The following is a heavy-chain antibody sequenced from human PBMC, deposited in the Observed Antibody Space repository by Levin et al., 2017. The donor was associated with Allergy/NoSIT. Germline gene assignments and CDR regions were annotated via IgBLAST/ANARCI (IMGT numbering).Heavy chain of an antibody. CDR1: GYTFTSYG. V-gene: IGHV1-18*01. J-gene: IGHJ4*02. D-gene: IGHD2-2*01. CDR3: ARDFIVRSPFGSVVPAASNFDY. Sequence: ASVKVSCKASGYTFTSYGISWVRQAPGQGLEWMGWISAYNGNTNYAQKLQGRVTMTTDTSTSTAYMELRSLRSDDTAVYYCARDFIVRSPFGSVVPAASNFDYWGQGTLVTVSS. CDR2: ISAYNGNT.